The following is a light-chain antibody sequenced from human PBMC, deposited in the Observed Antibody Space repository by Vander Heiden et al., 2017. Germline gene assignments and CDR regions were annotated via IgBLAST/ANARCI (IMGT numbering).Light chain of an antibody. Sequence: SSELTQDPAVSVALGQTVRITCQGDSLRSYYASWYQQKPGQAPILVIYTKNNRPSGIPDRCSGSSSGNTASLTITGALAEDEADYYCNSRDSSGNHEVFGGGTKLTVL. J-gene: IGLJ2*01. V-gene: IGLV3-19*01. CDR1: SLRSYY. CDR3: NSRDSSGNHEV. CDR2: TKN.